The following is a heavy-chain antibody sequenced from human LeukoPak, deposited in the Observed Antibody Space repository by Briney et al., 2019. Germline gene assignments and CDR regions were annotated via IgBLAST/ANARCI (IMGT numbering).Heavy chain of an antibody. Sequence: PGGSLRLSCEASGFTFDDSGMSWVRQAPGKGLEWVSGVNWNGGSTGYADSVKGRFTISRDNAKNSLYLQMNSLRAEDTAVYYCARDPYSGGYGDDYYYYMDVWGKGTTVTISS. V-gene: IGHV3-20*04. CDR2: VNWNGGST. CDR1: GFTFDDSG. J-gene: IGHJ6*03. D-gene: IGHD1-26*01. CDR3: ARDPYSGGYGDDYYYYMDV.